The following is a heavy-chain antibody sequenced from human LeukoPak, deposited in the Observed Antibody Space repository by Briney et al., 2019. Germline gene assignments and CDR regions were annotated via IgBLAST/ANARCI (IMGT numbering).Heavy chain of an antibody. J-gene: IGHJ4*02. CDR1: GFTFNTYA. Sequence: GGSLRLSCAASGFTFNTYAMSWVRQAPWERLQWVTGISDSGGNTYYADSVRGRFTISRDNSKNTLYLQMNSLRAEDTAVYYCARHRSSWLIDYWGQGTLVTVSS. D-gene: IGHD6-6*01. V-gene: IGHV3-23*01. CDR2: ISDSGGNT. CDR3: ARHRSSWLIDY.